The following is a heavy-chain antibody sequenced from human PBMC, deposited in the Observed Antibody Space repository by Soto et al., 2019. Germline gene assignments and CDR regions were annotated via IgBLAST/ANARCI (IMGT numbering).Heavy chain of an antibody. CDR1: GFTFSSYA. V-gene: IGHV3-30-3*01. CDR3: ARGGLLWFGYGMDV. J-gene: IGHJ6*02. Sequence: GGSLRLSCAASGFTFSSYAMHWVRQAPGKGLEWVAVISYDGSNKYYADSVKGRFTISRDNSKNTLYLQMNSLRAEDTAVYYCARGGLLWFGYGMDVWGQGTTVTVSS. D-gene: IGHD3-10*01. CDR2: ISYDGSNK.